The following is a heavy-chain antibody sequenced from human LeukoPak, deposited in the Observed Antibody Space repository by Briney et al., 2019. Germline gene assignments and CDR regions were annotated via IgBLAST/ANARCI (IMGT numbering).Heavy chain of an antibody. CDR3: ASFGTRRYYDILTGYYNANDY. CDR1: GFTFSSYA. Sequence: GGSLRLSCAASGFTFSSYAMSWVRQAPGKGLEWVSSISSSSSYIYYADSVKGRFTISRDNAKNSLYLQMNSLRAEDTAVYYCASFGTRRYYDILTGYYNANDYWGQGTLVTVSS. D-gene: IGHD3-9*01. CDR2: ISSSSSYI. V-gene: IGHV3-21*01. J-gene: IGHJ4*02.